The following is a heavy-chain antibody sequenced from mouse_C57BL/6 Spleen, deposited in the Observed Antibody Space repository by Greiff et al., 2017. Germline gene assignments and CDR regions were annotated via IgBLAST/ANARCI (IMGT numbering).Heavy chain of an antibody. Sequence: QVQLQQSGAELVRPGASVTLSCKASGYTFTDYEMHWVKQTPVHGLEWIGAIDPETGGTAYNQKFKGKAILTADKSSSTAYMELRSLTSEDSAVYYCTANLPSWFAYWGQGTLVTVSA. CDR2: IDPETGGT. V-gene: IGHV1-15*01. D-gene: IGHD2-1*01. CDR3: TANLPSWFAY. CDR1: GYTFTDYE. J-gene: IGHJ3*01.